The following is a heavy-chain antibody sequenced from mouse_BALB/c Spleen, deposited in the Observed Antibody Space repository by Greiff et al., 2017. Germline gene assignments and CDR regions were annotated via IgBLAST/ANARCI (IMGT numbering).Heavy chain of an antibody. Sequence: QVQLQQSGAELVRPGVSVKISCKGSGYTFTDYAMHWVKQSHAKSLEWIGVISTYYGDASYNQKFKGKATMTVDKSSSTAYMELARLTSEDSAIYYCARSNGKDYFDYWGQGTTLTVSS. CDR3: ARSNGKDYFDY. CDR1: GYTFTDYA. V-gene: IGHV1S137*01. CDR2: ISTYYGDA. J-gene: IGHJ2*01.